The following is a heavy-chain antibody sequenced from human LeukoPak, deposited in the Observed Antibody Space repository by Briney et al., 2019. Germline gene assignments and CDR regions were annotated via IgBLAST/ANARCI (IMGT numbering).Heavy chain of an antibody. J-gene: IGHJ4*02. CDR1: GGSISSGDYY. V-gene: IGHV4-30-4*01. CDR2: IYYSGST. D-gene: IGHD3-10*01. CDR3: ARYLWFGELLPPEYFDY. Sequence: SETLSLTCTVSGGSISSGDYYWSWIRQPPGKGLEWIGYIYYSGSTYYNPSLKSRVTISVDTSKNQFSLKLSSVTAADTAVYYCARYLWFGELLPPEYFDYWSQGTLVTVSS.